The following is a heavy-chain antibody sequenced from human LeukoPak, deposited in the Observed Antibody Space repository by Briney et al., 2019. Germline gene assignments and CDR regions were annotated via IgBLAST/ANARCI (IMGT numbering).Heavy chain of an antibody. CDR2: IWYDGSNK. V-gene: IGHV3-33*01. CDR1: GFTFSSYG. J-gene: IGHJ4*02. D-gene: IGHD1-26*01. Sequence: GRSLRLSCAASGFTFSSYGMHWVRQAPGKGLEWVAVIWYDGSNKYYADSVKGRFTISRDNSKNTLYLQMDSLRAEDTAVYYCAREGRIMGATIDYWGQGALVTVSS. CDR3: AREGRIMGATIDY.